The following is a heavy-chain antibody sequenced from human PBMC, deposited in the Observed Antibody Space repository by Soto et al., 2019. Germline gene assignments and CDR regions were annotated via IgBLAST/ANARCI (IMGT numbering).Heavy chain of an antibody. CDR1: GTSFSTYC. J-gene: IGHJ3*02. V-gene: IGHV3-7*04. CDR2: IKQDGSEK. Sequence: RWSLRLSCAASGTSFSTYCMTSVCQAPGKGLEWVDNIKQDGSEKCYVDSVTGRVTISRDNAKNPLYLQMNSLRAEDTALHHCARGAGCDFRRVAGAFDIWGQMTTIT. D-gene: IGHD3-10*01. CDR3: ARGAGCDFRRVAGAFDI.